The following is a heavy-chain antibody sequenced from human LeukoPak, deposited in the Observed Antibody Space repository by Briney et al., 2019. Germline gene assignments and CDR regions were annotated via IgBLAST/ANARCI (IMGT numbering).Heavy chain of an antibody. V-gene: IGHV3-48*01. J-gene: IGHJ6*02. CDR1: GFTFSSYS. D-gene: IGHD3-22*01. CDR3: ARDTYYYNSSAFYHYYYGMDV. CDR2: ISSSSSTI. Sequence: PGGSLRLSCAASGFTFSSYSMNWVRQAPGKGLEWVSYISSSSSTIYYADSVKGRFTISRDNAKNSLYLQMNSLRAEDTAVYYCARDTYYYNSSAFYHYYYGMDVWGQGTTVTVSS.